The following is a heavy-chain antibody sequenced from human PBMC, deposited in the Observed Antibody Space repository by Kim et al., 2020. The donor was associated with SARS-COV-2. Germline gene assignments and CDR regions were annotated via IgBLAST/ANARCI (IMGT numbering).Heavy chain of an antibody. CDR2: SYI. CDR3: ARDRPFNDY. V-gene: IGHV3-21*01. J-gene: IGHJ4*02. Sequence: SYIYYADSVKGRFTISRDNAKNSLYLQMNSLRAEDTAVYYCARDRPFNDYWGQGTLVTVSS.